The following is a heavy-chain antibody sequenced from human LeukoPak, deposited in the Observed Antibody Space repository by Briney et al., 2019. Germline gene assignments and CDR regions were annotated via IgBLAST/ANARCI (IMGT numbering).Heavy chain of an antibody. V-gene: IGHV4-59*08. CDR2: IYYSGST. Sequence: SETLSLTCTVSGGSISSYYWSWIRQPPGKGLEWIGCIYYSGSTNYNPSLKSRVTISVDTSKNQFSLKLSSVTAADTAVYYCARLTSQGGYSYTGLYNWFDPWGQGTLVTVSS. CDR1: GGSISSYY. J-gene: IGHJ5*02. CDR3: ARLTSQGGYSYTGLYNWFDP. D-gene: IGHD5-18*01.